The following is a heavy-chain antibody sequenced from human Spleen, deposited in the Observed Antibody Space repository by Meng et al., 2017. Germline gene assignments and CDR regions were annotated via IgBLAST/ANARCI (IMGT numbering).Heavy chain of an antibody. Sequence: GESLKISCAASGFTVSSYDMHWVRQPTGKGLEWVSNIGIAGDTYYPGSVKGRFTISRDNSKNTLYLQMNSLRAEDTAVYYCARETGTTFVYYYYYGMDVWGQGTTVTVSS. CDR2: IGIAGDT. V-gene: IGHV3-13*01. CDR1: GFTVSSYD. J-gene: IGHJ6*02. D-gene: IGHD1-1*01. CDR3: ARETGTTFVYYYYYGMDV.